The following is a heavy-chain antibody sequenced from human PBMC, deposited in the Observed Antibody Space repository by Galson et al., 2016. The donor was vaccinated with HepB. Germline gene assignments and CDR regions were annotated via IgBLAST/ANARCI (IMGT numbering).Heavy chain of an antibody. V-gene: IGHV3-23*01. D-gene: IGHD6-19*01. CDR1: GFSISIYS. CDR2: IRGSGTGT. Sequence: SLRLSCAASGFSISIYSMNWVRQAPGKGLEWVSAIRGSGTGTSYTDSVKGRFTISRDNSKNTLYLQVTSLRAEDTAVYYCAKISLVGYSSGWGGSFYIWGRGTMVTVSS. CDR3: AKISLVGYSSGWGGSFYI. J-gene: IGHJ3*02.